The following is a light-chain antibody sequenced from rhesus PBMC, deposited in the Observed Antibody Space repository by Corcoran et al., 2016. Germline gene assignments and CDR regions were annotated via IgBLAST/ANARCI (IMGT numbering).Light chain of an antibody. V-gene: IGKV1-22*01. CDR1: QSISSR. CDR3: LQYNSIPQT. J-gene: IGKJ1*01. CDR2: TAS. Sequence: DIQMTQSPSSLSVSVGDTVTIICRASQSISSRLDWYQQHPGKAPRLLIYTASSLQSGVPSRFRGSGSGTDCTLSLSSLQPEDFATFYCLQYNSIPQTFGQGTKVEIK.